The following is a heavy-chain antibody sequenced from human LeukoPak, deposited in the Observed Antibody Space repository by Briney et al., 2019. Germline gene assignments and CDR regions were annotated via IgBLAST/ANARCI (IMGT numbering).Heavy chain of an antibody. J-gene: IGHJ4*02. Sequence: GRSLRLSCAVSGFTLSRYAMHWVRQAPGKEPEGVAVISYDGSIKYCADSVKGRFTISRDNSKNTLHLQMNSLRGDDTAVYYCAKSPQDYWRGYYYYFHYWGRGALVTVSS. CDR3: AKSPQDYWRGYYYYFHY. CDR2: ISYDGSIK. D-gene: IGHD3-3*01. V-gene: IGHV3-30*18. CDR1: GFTLSRYA.